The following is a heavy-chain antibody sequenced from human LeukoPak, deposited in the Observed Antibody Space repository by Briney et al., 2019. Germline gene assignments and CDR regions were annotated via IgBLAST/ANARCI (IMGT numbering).Heavy chain of an antibody. CDR2: INHSGST. J-gene: IGHJ5*02. CDR1: GGSFSGYY. CDR3: ARARRRFDP. V-gene: IGHV4-34*01. Sequence: KPSETLSLTCAVYGGSFSGYYWSWIRQPPGKGLEWIGEINHSGSTNYNPSLKSRVTISVDTSKNRFSLKLSSVTAADTAVYYCARARRRFDPWGQGTLVTVSS.